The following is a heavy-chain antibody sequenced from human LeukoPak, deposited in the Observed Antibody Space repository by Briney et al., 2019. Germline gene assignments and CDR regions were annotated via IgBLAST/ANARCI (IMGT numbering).Heavy chain of an antibody. D-gene: IGHD3-22*01. V-gene: IGHV4-31*03. Sequence: SETLSLTCTVSGGSISSGAYFWTCIRQHPGKGLEWIGYIHYSGSTYYKPSLKSRVTISVDTSKNQFSLKLSSVTAADTAVYYCARDVVVVPLYWGRGTLVTVSS. J-gene: IGHJ4*02. CDR3: ARDVVVVPLY. CDR1: GGSISSGAYF. CDR2: IHYSGST.